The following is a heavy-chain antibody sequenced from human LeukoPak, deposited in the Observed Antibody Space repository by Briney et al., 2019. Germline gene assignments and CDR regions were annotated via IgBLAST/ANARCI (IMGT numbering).Heavy chain of an antibody. CDR1: GGSISSYY. CDR3: ARRGYGILTGYTPFDY. J-gene: IGHJ4*02. Sequence: PSETLSLTCTVSGGSISSYYWSWIRQPPGKGLEWIGYIYYSGSTNYNPSLKSRVTISVDTSKNQFSLKLSSVTAADTAVYYCARRGYGILTGYTPFDYWGQGTLVTVSS. CDR2: IYYSGST. V-gene: IGHV4-59*08. D-gene: IGHD3-9*01.